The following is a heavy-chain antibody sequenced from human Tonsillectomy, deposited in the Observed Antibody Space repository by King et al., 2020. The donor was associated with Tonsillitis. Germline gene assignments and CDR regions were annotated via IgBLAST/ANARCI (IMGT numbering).Heavy chain of an antibody. CDR1: GFTFSSYG. J-gene: IGHJ3*02. CDR2: IRYDGSNK. CDR3: AKDQSSGWYVGAFDI. Sequence: VQLVESGGGVVQPGGSLRLSCAASGFTFSSYGMHWVRQAPGKGLEWVAFIRYDGSNKYYADSVKGRFTISRDNSKNTLYLQMNSLRAEDTAVYYCAKDQSSGWYVGAFDIWGQGTMVTVSS. D-gene: IGHD6-19*01. V-gene: IGHV3-30*02.